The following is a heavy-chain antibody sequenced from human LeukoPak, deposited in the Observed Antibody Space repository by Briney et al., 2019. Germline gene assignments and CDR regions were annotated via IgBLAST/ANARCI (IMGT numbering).Heavy chain of an antibody. CDR3: ARRRGYSYGYFDY. CDR2: IYYSGST. V-gene: IGHV4-59*12. CDR1: GGSISSYY. D-gene: IGHD5-18*01. Sequence: SETLSLTCTVSGGSISSYYWSWIRQPPGKGLEWIGYIYYSGSTNYNPSLKSRVTISVDTSKNQFSLKLSSVTAADTAVYYCARRRGYSYGYFDYWGQGTLVTVS. J-gene: IGHJ4*02.